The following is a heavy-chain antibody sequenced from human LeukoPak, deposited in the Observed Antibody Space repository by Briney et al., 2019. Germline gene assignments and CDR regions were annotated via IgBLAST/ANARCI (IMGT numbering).Heavy chain of an antibody. Sequence: ASVKDSCKASGYTFTSYGISWVRQAPGQGLEWMGWISAYNGNTNYAQKLQGRVTMTTDTSTSTAYMELRSLRSDDTAVYYCARGRTIVEMATITDWGQGTLVTVSS. CDR2: ISAYNGNT. J-gene: IGHJ4*02. CDR3: ARGRTIVEMATITD. V-gene: IGHV1-18*01. CDR1: GYTFTSYG. D-gene: IGHD5-24*01.